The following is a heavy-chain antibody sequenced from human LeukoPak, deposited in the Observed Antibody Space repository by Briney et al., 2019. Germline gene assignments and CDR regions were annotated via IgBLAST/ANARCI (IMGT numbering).Heavy chain of an antibody. CDR1: GGSFSGYY. Sequence: PSETLSLTCAVYGGSFSGYYWSWIRQPPGKGLEWIGEINHSGSTNYNPSLKSRVTISVDTSKNQFSLKLSSVTAAETAVYYCARYPGAAAGTTPYYFDYWGQGTLVTVAS. V-gene: IGHV4-34*01. CDR2: INHSGST. D-gene: IGHD6-13*01. CDR3: ARYPGAAAGTTPYYFDY. J-gene: IGHJ4*02.